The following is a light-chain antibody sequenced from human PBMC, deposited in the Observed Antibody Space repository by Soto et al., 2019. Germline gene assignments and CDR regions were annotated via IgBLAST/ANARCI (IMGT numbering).Light chain of an antibody. Sequence: QSVLTQPRSVSGSPGQSVTISCTGTSSDVGVYNYVSGYQQYPGKAPKIMIYDVSKRPSGVPDRFSGSKSDNTASLTISGLQAEDEADYYCCSYAGSYTFVFGIGTKVTVL. CDR3: CSYAGSYTFV. CDR1: SSDVGVYNY. J-gene: IGLJ1*01. CDR2: DVS. V-gene: IGLV2-11*01.